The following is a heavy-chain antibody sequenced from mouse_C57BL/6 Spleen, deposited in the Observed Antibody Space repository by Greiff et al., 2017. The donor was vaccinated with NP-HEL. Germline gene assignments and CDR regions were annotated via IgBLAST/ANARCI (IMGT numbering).Heavy chain of an antibody. CDR1: GFTFSSYA. Sequence: EVMLVESGGGLVKPGGSLKLSCAASGFTFSSYAMSWVRQTPEKRLEWVATISDGGSYTYYPDNVKGRFTISRDNAKNNLYLQMSHLKSEDTAMYYCARGDYVDAMDYWGQGTSVTVSS. J-gene: IGHJ4*01. D-gene: IGHD1-1*01. CDR2: ISDGGSYT. V-gene: IGHV5-4*03. CDR3: ARGDYVDAMDY.